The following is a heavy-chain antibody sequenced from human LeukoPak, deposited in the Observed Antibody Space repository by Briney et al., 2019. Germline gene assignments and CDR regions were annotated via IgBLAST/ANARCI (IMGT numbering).Heavy chain of an antibody. CDR1: GGSISSNNYY. J-gene: IGHJ4*02. CDR2: IYYGGYT. V-gene: IGHV4-39*01. CDR3: QSRFLEWLLDY. Sequence: SETLSLTCTVSGGSISSNNYYWGWIRQPPGKGLEWIGSIYYGGYTYYNPSLKSRVTISVDTSKNQFSLKLSSVTAADTAIYYCQSRFLEWLLDYWGQGTLVTASS. D-gene: IGHD3-3*01.